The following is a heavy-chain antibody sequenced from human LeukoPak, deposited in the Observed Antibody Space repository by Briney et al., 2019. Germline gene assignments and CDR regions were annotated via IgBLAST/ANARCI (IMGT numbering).Heavy chain of an antibody. Sequence: PSETLSLTCTVSGGSISSGGYYWSWIRQHPGKGLEWIGYIYYSGSTNYNPSLKSRVTISVDTSKNQFSLKLSSVTAADTAVYYCARQYYYGSGSYSENWFDPWGQGTLVTVSS. V-gene: IGHV4-61*08. CDR1: GGSISSGGYY. CDR3: ARQYYYGSGSYSENWFDP. J-gene: IGHJ5*02. D-gene: IGHD3-10*01. CDR2: IYYSGST.